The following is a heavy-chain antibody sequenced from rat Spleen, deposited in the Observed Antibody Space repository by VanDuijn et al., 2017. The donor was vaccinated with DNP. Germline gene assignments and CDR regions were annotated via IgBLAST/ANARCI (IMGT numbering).Heavy chain of an antibody. CDR3: SRHVLPLRVWDY. D-gene: IGHD1-4*01. V-gene: IGHV5-7*01. CDR1: GFTFSDYN. J-gene: IGHJ2*01. Sequence: EVQLVESGGGLVQPGRSLKLSCAASGFTFSDYNMAWVRQAPKKGLEWVTTISYDGGPAYNGDSVKGRFTISRDNAKSTLYLQMNSLRSEDMATYYCSRHVLPLRVWDYWGQGVMVTVSS. CDR2: ISYDGGPA.